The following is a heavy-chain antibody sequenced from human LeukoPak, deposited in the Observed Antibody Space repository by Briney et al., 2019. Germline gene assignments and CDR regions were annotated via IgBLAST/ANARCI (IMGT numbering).Heavy chain of an antibody. CDR1: GGSISSYCWY. CDR2: IYYSGST. D-gene: IGHD2-8*02. V-gene: IGHV4-39*01. Sequence: SETLSLTCTVSGGSISSYCWYWVWIRQPPGKGLEWIGTIYYSGSTYYNPSLKSRVTISVDTSKNQFSLKVSSVTATDTAMYYCARHGAYFTGGRCTRSAPRGQGNLVTVSS. J-gene: IGHJ5*02. CDR3: ARHGAYFTGGRCTRSAP.